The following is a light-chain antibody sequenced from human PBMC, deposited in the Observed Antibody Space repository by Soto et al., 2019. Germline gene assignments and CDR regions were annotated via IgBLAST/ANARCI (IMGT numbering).Light chain of an antibody. CDR1: NIRTKS. CDR3: QVWDGSSDSDPRYV. J-gene: IGLJ1*01. CDR2: DDG. V-gene: IGLV3-21*02. Sequence: SYELTQPPSVSVAPGQMATITCGGDNIRTKSVHWYQQKPGQAPILVVYDDGDRPSGIPERFSGSNSGNTATLTISRVEAGDEADYYCQVWDGSSDSDPRYVFGAGTKLTVL.